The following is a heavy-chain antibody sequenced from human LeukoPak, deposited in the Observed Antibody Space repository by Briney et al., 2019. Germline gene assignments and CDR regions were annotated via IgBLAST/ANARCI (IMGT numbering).Heavy chain of an antibody. CDR3: ARGLWYYGSGEVGFDP. D-gene: IGHD3-10*01. V-gene: IGHV3-30*04. Sequence: GGSLRLSCAASGFTFSSNAMHWVRQAPGKGLEWVAVISYDGSNKYYADSVKGRFTISRDNSKNTLYLQMNSLRAEDTAVYYCARGLWYYGSGEVGFDPWGQGTLVTVCS. CDR1: GFTFSSNA. CDR2: ISYDGSNK. J-gene: IGHJ5*02.